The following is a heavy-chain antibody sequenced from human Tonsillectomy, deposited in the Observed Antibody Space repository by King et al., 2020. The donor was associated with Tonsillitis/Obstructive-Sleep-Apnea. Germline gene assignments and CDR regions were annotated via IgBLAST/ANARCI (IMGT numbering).Heavy chain of an antibody. CDR3: AREVGEYDFWSGYYNYYYYGMDV. J-gene: IGHJ6*02. CDR2: ISAYNGNT. V-gene: IGHV1-18*01. Sequence: QLVQSGAEVKKPGASVKVSCKASGYTFTSYGISWVRQAPGQGLEWMGWISAYNGNTNYAQKLQGRVTMTTDTSTSTAYMELRSLRSDETAVYYCAREVGEYDFWSGYYNYYYYGMDVWGQGTTVTVSS. CDR1: GYTFTSYG. D-gene: IGHD3-3*01.